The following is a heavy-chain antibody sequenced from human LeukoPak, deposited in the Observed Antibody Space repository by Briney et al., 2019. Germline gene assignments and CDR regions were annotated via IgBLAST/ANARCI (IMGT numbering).Heavy chain of an antibody. CDR1: GGSISSYY. J-gene: IGHJ5*02. CDR3: ARSPRSLGYCSSTSCYAWFDP. Sequence: KSSETLSLTCTVSGGSISSYYWSWIRQPPGKGLEWIGYIYYSGSTNYNPSLKSRVTITVDTSKNQFSLKLSSVTAADTAVYYCARSPRSLGYCSSTSCYAWFDPWGQGTLVTVSS. CDR2: IYYSGST. D-gene: IGHD2-2*01. V-gene: IGHV4-59*01.